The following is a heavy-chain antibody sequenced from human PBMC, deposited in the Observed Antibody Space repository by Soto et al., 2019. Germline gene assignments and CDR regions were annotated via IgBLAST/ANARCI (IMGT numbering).Heavy chain of an antibody. V-gene: IGHV1-69*01. CDR3: AKKRRGYSSSEFDY. CDR1: GGTFSSYA. J-gene: IGHJ4*02. CDR2: IIPSFGTA. D-gene: IGHD5-18*01. Sequence: QVQLVQSGAEVKKPGSSVKVCCKASGGTFSSYAISWVRQAPGQGLEWMGGIIPSFGTANYAQKFQGRVTITADASTSTAYMELSSLRSEATAVYYCAKKRRGYSSSEFDYWGQGTLVTVSS.